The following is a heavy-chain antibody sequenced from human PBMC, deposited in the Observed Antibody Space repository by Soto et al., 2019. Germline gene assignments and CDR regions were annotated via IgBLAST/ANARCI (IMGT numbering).Heavy chain of an antibody. CDR3: ARGRRVSYDFWSGNYYYGMDV. CDR1: GGSFSGYY. J-gene: IGHJ6*02. D-gene: IGHD3-3*01. CDR2: INHSGST. V-gene: IGHV4-34*01. Sequence: SETLSLTCAVYGGSFSGYYWSWIRQPPGKGLEWIGEINHSGSTNYNPSLKSRVTILVDTSKNQFSLKLSSVTAADTAVYYCARGRRVSYDFWSGNYYYGMDVWGQGTTVTVSS.